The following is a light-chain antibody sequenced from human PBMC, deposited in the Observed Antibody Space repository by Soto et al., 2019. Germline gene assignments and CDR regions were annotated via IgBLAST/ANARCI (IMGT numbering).Light chain of an antibody. V-gene: IGKV3-20*01. Sequence: EIVLTQSPGTLSLSPGERATLSCRASQSVSSSYLAWYQQKPGQAPRLLIYGASSRATGIPDRFSGSGSGTDLTETISRLEPEDFAVYYCQQYGSSPPTFGQGTKLEIK. CDR3: QQYGSSPPT. J-gene: IGKJ2*01. CDR2: GAS. CDR1: QSVSSSY.